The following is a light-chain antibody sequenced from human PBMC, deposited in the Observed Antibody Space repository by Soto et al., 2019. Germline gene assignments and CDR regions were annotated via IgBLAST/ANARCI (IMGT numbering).Light chain of an antibody. V-gene: IGKV2-24*01. Sequence: DVVLTQTPLSSPVTLGQPASISCRSSQSLVYSDGNTYLSWLHQRPGQPPRLLIYQISKRFSGVPDRFSGSGAGTDFTLKISRVVAEDVGVYYCIQFAHFPRTFGQGTKVEIK. CDR1: QSLVYSDGNTY. CDR2: QIS. J-gene: IGKJ1*01. CDR3: IQFAHFPRT.